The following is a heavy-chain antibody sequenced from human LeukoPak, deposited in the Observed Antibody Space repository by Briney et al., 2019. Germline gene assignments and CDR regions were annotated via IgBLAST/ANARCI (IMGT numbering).Heavy chain of an antibody. CDR2: ISDSGST. J-gene: IGHJ4*02. V-gene: IGHV3-23*01. CDR3: AKGRGSTSIYEY. CDR1: GFTLRSCG. Sequence: GGSLRLSCAASGFTLRSCGMSWVRQTPGKGLEWVSFISDSGSTHYSDSVKGRFTMSRDTSQNTLYLQMNSLRDDDMAAYYCAKGRGSTSIYEYWGQGTLVTVSS. D-gene: IGHD2-2*01.